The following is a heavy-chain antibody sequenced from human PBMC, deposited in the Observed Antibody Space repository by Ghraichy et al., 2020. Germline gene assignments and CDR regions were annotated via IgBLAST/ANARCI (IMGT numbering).Heavy chain of an antibody. V-gene: IGHV4-34*01. J-gene: IGHJ5*02. CDR2: INHSGST. CDR1: GGSFSGYY. CDR3: ARGPFNWFDP. Sequence: SETLSLTCAVYGGSFSGYYWSWIRQPPGKGLEWIGEINHSGSTNYNPSLKSRVTISVDTSKNQFSLKLSSVTAADTAVYYCARGPFNWFDPWGQGTLVTVSS.